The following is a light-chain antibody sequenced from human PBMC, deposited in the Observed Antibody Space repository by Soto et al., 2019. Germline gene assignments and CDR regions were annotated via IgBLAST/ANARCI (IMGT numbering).Light chain of an antibody. J-gene: IGLJ2*01. CDR1: SSNIGAGYD. CDR3: QSYDSSLTVV. Sequence: QSVLTQPPSVSGAPGQRVTISCTGSSSNIGAGYDVHWYQQFPGTTPKFLIYGNTNRPSGVPDRFSDSKSGTSASLDITGLQAEDEAEYFCQSYDSSLTVVFGGGTKPTVL. V-gene: IGLV1-40*01. CDR2: GNT.